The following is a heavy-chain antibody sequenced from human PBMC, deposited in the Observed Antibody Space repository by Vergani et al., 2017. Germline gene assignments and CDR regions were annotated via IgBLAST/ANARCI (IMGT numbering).Heavy chain of an antibody. Sequence: EVQLVESGGGLVQPGGSLRLSCAASGFTFSSSWMSWVRQAPGKGLEWVAKIKQDGSEKYYVDCVKGRFTISRDNAKTSLYLQMNSLRAEDKAVYYCARDRDGRGYYFDCWDQGTLVTVSS. D-gene: IGHD5-24*01. J-gene: IGHJ4*02. CDR3: ARDRDGRGYYFDC. CDR1: GFTFSSSW. V-gene: IGHV3-7*01. CDR2: IKQDGSEK.